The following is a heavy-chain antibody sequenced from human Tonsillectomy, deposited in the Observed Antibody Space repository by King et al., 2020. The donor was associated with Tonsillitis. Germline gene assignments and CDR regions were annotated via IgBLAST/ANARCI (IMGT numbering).Heavy chain of an antibody. J-gene: IGHJ4*02. Sequence: VQLVESGAEVKKPGASVKISCKTSGYTFTNYYLHWVRQAPGQGLEWMGMINPGSGTTSYSPRFQGRVTMTRDTSTSALYMELSRLRSEDTAVSYCARDPGDFVVVTPFYYFDFWGQGTLVTVSS. CDR3: ARDPGDFVVVTPFYYFDF. V-gene: IGHV1-46*01. CDR1: GYTFTNYY. D-gene: IGHD2-15*01. CDR2: INPGSGTT.